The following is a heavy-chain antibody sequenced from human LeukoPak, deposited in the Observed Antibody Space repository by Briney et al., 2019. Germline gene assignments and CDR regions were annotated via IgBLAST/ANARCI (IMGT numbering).Heavy chain of an antibody. D-gene: IGHD4-17*01. Sequence: SETLSLTCTVSGGSISSYYWSWIRQPPGKGPEWIGYIYYSGSTNYNPSLKSRVTISVDTSKNQFSLKLSSVTAADTAVYYCARTVTTGYYYYYGMDVWGQGTTVTVSS. J-gene: IGHJ6*02. CDR2: IYYSGST. CDR3: ARTVTTGYYYYYGMDV. V-gene: IGHV4-59*01. CDR1: GGSISSYY.